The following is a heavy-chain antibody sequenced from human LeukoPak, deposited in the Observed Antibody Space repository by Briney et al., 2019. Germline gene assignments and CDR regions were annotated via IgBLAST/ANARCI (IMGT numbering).Heavy chain of an antibody. CDR2: INSDGSST. V-gene: IGHV3-74*01. Sequence: PGGSLRLSCAASGXXFXXSWXXXXXXAXGXGLVXVSRINSDGSSTPYADSVKGRFTISRDNAKNTLYLQMNSLRAEDTAVYFCARSSSAWMSLNYWAQGTLVSVSS. CDR1: GXXFXXSW. D-gene: IGHD6-13*01. CDR3: ARSSSAWMSLNY. J-gene: IGHJ4*02.